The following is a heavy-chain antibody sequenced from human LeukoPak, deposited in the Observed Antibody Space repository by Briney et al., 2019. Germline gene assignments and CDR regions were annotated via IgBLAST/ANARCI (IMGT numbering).Heavy chain of an antibody. V-gene: IGHV1-18*01. CDR2: ISTYNGNT. Sequence: ASVKVSCKASGGTFSSYAISWVRQAPGQGLEWMGWISTYNGNTNYAQKLQGRVTTTTDTSTSTAYMELRSLRSDDTAVYYCARVVYNYDSSGYYSDYWGQGTLVTVSS. CDR1: GGTFSSYA. J-gene: IGHJ4*02. D-gene: IGHD3-22*01. CDR3: ARVVYNYDSSGYYSDY.